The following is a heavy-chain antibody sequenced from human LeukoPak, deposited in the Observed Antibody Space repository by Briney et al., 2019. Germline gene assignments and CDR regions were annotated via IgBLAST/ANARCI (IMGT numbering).Heavy chain of an antibody. CDR3: TRDLVGPTGFAY. CDR1: GNTFTSSR. V-gene: IGHV1-46*01. J-gene: IGHJ4*02. D-gene: IGHD1-26*01. Sequence: ASVKVSCKASGNTFTSSRIHWVRQAPGQGLEWVGVINPDGGSTAYAQKFQGRVAMTRDTSTNTVYMDLASLTSEDTAAYYCTRDLVGPTGFAYWGQGTLVTVSS. CDR2: INPDGGST.